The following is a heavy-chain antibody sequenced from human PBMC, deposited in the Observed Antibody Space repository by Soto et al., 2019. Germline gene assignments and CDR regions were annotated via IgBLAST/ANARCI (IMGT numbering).Heavy chain of an antibody. CDR3: ARDARGYSGYDSFDY. CDR2: IYYSGST. CDR1: GGSISSGDYY. V-gene: IGHV4-30-4*02. D-gene: IGHD5-12*01. Sequence: SETLSLTCTVSGGSISSGDYYWSWIRQPPGKGLEWIGYIYYSGSTYYNPSLKSRVTISVDTSKNQFSLELRSLRSDDTAVYYCARDARGYSGYDSFDYWGQGTLVTVSS. J-gene: IGHJ4*02.